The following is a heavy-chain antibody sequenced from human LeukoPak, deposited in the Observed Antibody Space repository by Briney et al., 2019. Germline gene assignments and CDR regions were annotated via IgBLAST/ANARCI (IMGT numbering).Heavy chain of an antibody. CDR2: IYYNGNT. CDR1: GGSISSGAYY. Sequence: SETLSLTCTVSGGSISSGAYYWSWIRQPPGKGLAWIGYIYYNGNTYYNPSLKSRVTISVDRSKNQFSLKLNSVTAADTAVYYCARGTPPYIAAAGTVAHPDYWGQGTLVTVSS. V-gene: IGHV4-30-4*08. CDR3: ARGTPPYIAAAGTVAHPDY. D-gene: IGHD6-13*01. J-gene: IGHJ4*02.